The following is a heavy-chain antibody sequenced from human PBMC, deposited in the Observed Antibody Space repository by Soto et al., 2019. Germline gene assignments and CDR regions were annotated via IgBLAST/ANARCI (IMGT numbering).Heavy chain of an antibody. CDR1: GFTFDDYT. D-gene: IGHD4-17*01. Sequence: GGSLRLSCAASGFTFDDYTMHWVRQAPGKGLEWVSLISWDGGSTYYADSVKGRFTISRDNSKNSLYLQMNSLRTEDTALYYCAKSDDYGDYVDYYYYGMDVWGQGTTVTVSS. CDR2: ISWDGGST. J-gene: IGHJ6*02. CDR3: AKSDDYGDYVDYYYYGMDV. V-gene: IGHV3-43*01.